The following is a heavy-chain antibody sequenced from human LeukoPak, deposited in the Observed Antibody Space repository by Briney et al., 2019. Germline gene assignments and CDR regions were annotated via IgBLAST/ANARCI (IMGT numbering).Heavy chain of an antibody. CDR3: AKDLQGYCSGGSCRIIDY. J-gene: IGHJ4*02. V-gene: IGHV3-30*18. Sequence: GRTLRLSCAASGFTFSNYGMHWVRQAPGKGLEWVAVISYDGTNKYYADSVKGRFTISRDNSKKTLFLQMNSLRAEDTAVYYCAKDLQGYCSGGSCRIIDYWGQGTLVTVSS. CDR1: GFTFSNYG. CDR2: ISYDGTNK. D-gene: IGHD2-15*01.